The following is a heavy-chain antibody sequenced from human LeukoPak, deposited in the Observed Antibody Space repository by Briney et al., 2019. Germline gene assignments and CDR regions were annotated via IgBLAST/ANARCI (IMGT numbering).Heavy chain of an antibody. Sequence: GASVKVSCKASGYTFTGYYMHWVRQAPGQGLEWMGIINPSGGSTSYAQKFQGRVTMTRDTSTSTVYMELSSLRSEDTAVYYCAREGLFVVPAAILSWGPALGWFDPWGQGTLVTVSS. CDR1: GYTFTGYY. CDR3: AREGLFVVPAAILSWGPALGWFDP. D-gene: IGHD2-2*02. J-gene: IGHJ5*02. CDR2: INPSGGST. V-gene: IGHV1-46*01.